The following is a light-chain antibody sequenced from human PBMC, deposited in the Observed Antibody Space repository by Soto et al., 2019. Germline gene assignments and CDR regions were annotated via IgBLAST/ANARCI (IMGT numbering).Light chain of an antibody. V-gene: IGLV2-8*01. CDR1: SSDVGGYDY. Sequence: QSALTQPPSASGSPGQSVTISCTGTSSDVGGYDYVSWYQRHPGKAPKLMIYEVNKRPSGVPDRFSGSKSGNTASLTVSGLQPDDEADYYCSSYAGSNNLVFGGGTQLTVL. CDR2: EVN. CDR3: SSYAGSNNLV. J-gene: IGLJ3*02.